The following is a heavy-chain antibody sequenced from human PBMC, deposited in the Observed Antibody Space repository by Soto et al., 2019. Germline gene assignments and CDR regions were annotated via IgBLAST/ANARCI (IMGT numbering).Heavy chain of an antibody. V-gene: IGHV4-31*03. Sequence: QVQLQESGPGLVKPSQTLSLTCTVSGGSISSCGYYWSWIRQHPGKGLEWIGYIYYSGSTYYNPSLKRRVTLSVDTSKNQFSLKLSSVTAADTAVYYCARVGVDYYYYRDVWGKGTTVTVSS. CDR1: GGSISSCGYY. J-gene: IGHJ6*03. CDR2: IYYSGST. CDR3: ARVGVDYYYYRDV.